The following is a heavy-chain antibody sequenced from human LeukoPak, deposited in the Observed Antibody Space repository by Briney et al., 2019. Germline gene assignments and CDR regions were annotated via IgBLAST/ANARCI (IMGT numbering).Heavy chain of an antibody. D-gene: IGHD1-26*01. CDR1: GGSISSGGYY. CDR3: ARLPPLYSGSYYGLDY. V-gene: IGHV4-30-2*01. J-gene: IGHJ4*02. CDR2: IYHSGST. Sequence: SETLSLTCTVSGGSISSGGYYWSWIRQPPGKGLEWIGYIYHSGSTYYNPSLKSRVTISVDTSKNQFSLKLSSVTAADTAVYYCARLPPLYSGSYYGLDYWGQGTLVTVSS.